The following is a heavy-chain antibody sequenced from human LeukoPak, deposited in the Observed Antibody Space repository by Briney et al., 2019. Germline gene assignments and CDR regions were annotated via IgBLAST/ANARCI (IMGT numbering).Heavy chain of an antibody. CDR1: GYTFSSYG. J-gene: IGHJ4*02. Sequence: ASVKVSCKTSGYTFSSYGISWVRQAPGQGLEWMGWTTAYNGDTNYAQKFQGRVTMTIDTSTSTAYMELSRLRSDDTAVYYCARARVAARPHDYWGQGTLVTVSS. D-gene: IGHD6-6*01. V-gene: IGHV1-18*01. CDR2: TTAYNGDT. CDR3: ARARVAARPHDY.